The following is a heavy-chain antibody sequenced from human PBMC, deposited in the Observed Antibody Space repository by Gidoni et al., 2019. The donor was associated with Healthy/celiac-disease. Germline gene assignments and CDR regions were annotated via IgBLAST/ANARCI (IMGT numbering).Heavy chain of an antibody. CDR2: IWYDGSNK. CDR3: ARDQNYGFREPPFDY. J-gene: IGHJ4*02. V-gene: IGHV3-33*01. CDR1: GFTFSSYG. Sequence: QVQLVESGGGVVQPGRSLRLSCAASGFTFSSYGMHWVRQAPGKGLEWVAVIWYDGSNKYYADSVKGRFTISRDNSKNTLYLQMNSLRAEDTAVYYCARDQNYGFREPPFDYWGQGTLVTVSS. D-gene: IGHD3-10*01.